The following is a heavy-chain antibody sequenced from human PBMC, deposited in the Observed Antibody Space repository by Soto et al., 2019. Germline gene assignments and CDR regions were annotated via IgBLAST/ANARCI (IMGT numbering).Heavy chain of an antibody. V-gene: IGHV4-39*01. J-gene: IGHJ4*02. CDR2: IYYSVST. CDR3: MLGSGWKDFDY. Sequence: SETLSLTCTVSGGSISSSSYYWGWIRQPPGKGLEWIGSIYYSVSTYYNPSLKSRVTISVDTSKNQFSLKLSSVTAADTAVYYCMLGSGWKDFDYCGQXTLVTVSA. D-gene: IGHD3-22*01. CDR1: GGSISSSSYY.